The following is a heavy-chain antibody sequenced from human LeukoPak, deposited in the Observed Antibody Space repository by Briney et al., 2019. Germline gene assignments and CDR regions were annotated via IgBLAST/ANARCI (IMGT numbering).Heavy chain of an antibody. CDR2: ISYDGSNK. CDR3: AKDLRRGGFEPIDY. D-gene: IGHD3-10*01. J-gene: IGHJ4*02. Sequence: GGSLRLSCAASGFTFSSYGMHWVRQAPGKGLEWVAVISYDGSNKYYADSVKGRFPISRDNSKHTLYLKMNSLRAEDTAVYYCAKDLRRGGFEPIDYWGQGTLVTVSS. V-gene: IGHV3-30*18. CDR1: GFTFSSYG.